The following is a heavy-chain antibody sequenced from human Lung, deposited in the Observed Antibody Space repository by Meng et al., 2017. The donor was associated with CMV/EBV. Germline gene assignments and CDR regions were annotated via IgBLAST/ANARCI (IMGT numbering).Heavy chain of an antibody. CDR2: IIPIFGTA. CDR3: ARGGYQLLVYYYYYGMDV. D-gene: IGHD2-2*01. CDR1: GGTFSSYA. V-gene: IGHV1-69*05. Sequence: SVXVSXXASGGTFSSYAISWVRQAPGQGLEWMGGIIPIFGTANYAQKFQGRVTITTDESTSTAYMELSSLRSEDTAVYYCARGGYQLLVYYYYYGMDVWGQGTTVTVSS. J-gene: IGHJ6*02.